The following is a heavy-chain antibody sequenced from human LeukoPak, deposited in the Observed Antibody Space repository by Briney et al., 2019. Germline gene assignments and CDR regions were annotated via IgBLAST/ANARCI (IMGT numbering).Heavy chain of an antibody. V-gene: IGHV3-49*04. CDR1: GFTFGDYA. CDR2: IRSKAYGGTT. CDR3: TRDATTWAYYGSGSYDY. Sequence: GGSLRLSCTASGFTFGDYAMSWVRQAPGKGLEWVSFIRSKAYGGTTEYAASVKGRFTISRDDSKSIAYLQMNSLKTEDTAVYYCTRDATTWAYYGSGSYDYWGQGTLVTVSS. J-gene: IGHJ4*02. D-gene: IGHD3-10*01.